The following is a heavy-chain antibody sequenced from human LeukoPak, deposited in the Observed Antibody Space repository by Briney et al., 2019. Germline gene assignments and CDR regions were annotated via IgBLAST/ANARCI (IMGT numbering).Heavy chain of an antibody. V-gene: IGHV4-61*02. D-gene: IGHD3-10*01. CDR3: ARRNGSGSYPADY. J-gene: IGHJ4*02. Sequence: KTSETLSLTCTVSGDSISSGDYYWSWIRQPAGKGLEWIGRISSSGSTNYNPSLKSRVTISVDTSKNQFSLKLSSVTAADTAVYYCARRNGSGSYPADYWGQGTLVTVSS. CDR1: GDSISSGDYY. CDR2: ISSSGST.